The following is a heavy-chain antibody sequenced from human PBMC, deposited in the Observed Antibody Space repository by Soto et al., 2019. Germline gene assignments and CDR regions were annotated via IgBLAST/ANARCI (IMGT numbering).Heavy chain of an antibody. Sequence: QGQLHESGGGVVHPGTSLRLSCAASGLTFSSSAMHWVRQAPGKGLEWVAMISHDGSHEYYGDPVKGRFSVSRDNSHNSLHLQMNSLRIEDTAVYFCARNTDHRLVRGWLDPWGQGTLVTVSS. V-gene: IGHV3-30-3*01. J-gene: IGHJ5*02. CDR2: ISHDGSHE. CDR3: ARNTDHRLVRGWLDP. D-gene: IGHD3-10*01. CDR1: GLTFSSSA.